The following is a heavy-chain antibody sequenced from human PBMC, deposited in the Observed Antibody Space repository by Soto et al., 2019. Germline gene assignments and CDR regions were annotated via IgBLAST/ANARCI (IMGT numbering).Heavy chain of an antibody. V-gene: IGHV3-21*01. CDR2: ISSTSSYR. CDR3: TRDSYASWSEGMDV. Sequence: EVQLVESGGGLVKPGGSLRLSCAASGFTFSSYSMNWVRQAPGKGLEWVSFISSTSSYRYYVDSVKGRFTISRDNAKKSLYLQMNSLSVEERAWYYCTRDSYASWSEGMDVWGQWTTVTVSS. CDR1: GFTFSSYS. D-gene: IGHD3-3*01. J-gene: IGHJ6*02.